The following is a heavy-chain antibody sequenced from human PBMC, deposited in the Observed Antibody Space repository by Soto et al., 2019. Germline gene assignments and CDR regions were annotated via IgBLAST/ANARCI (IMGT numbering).Heavy chain of an antibody. Sequence: QVQLVESGGGVVQPGRSLRLSCAASGFTFSSCAMHWVRQAPGKGLEWVALISYAGSNKYYADSVKGRFTISRDNSKNTLYLQMNSLRAEDTAVYYCARDKRDLRFLEWSYYFDYWCQGTLVTVSS. V-gene: IGHV3-30-3*01. J-gene: IGHJ4*02. CDR3: ARDKRDLRFLEWSYYFDY. CDR2: ISYAGSNK. CDR1: GFTFSSCA. D-gene: IGHD3-3*01.